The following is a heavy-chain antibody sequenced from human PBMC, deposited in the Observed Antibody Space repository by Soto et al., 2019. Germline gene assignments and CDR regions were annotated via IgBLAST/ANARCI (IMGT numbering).Heavy chain of an antibody. D-gene: IGHD5-12*01. V-gene: IGHV3-53*01. J-gene: IGHJ4*02. CDR3: HGYCY. CDR1: GFSVTANY. Sequence: EVQVVESGGGLIQPGGSLRLSCEVSGFSVTANYMSWVRQAPGKGLEWVSVIYSGGSTYYIDSVKGRFSISRDISKNTLYLQMNSLRADDTAVYYCHGYCYWGQGTLVTVSS. CDR2: IYSGGST.